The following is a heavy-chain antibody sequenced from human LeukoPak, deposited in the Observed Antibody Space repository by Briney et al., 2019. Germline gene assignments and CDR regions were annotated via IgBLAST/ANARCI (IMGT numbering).Heavy chain of an antibody. CDR1: EFTFSSYA. V-gene: IGHV3-23*01. J-gene: IGHJ4*02. D-gene: IGHD6-6*01. CDR2: I. CDR3: ARDRYSSSSLDF. Sequence: TGGSLRLSCAASEFTFSSYAMNWVRQAPGKGLEWVSTIKGRFTISRDNSKNTLYLQMNSLRAEDTAVYYCARDRYSSSSLDFWGQGTLVTVSS.